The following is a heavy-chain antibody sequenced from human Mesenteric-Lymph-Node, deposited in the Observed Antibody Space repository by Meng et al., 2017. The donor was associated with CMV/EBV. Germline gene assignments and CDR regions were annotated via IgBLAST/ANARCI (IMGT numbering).Heavy chain of an antibody. J-gene: IGHJ6*02. D-gene: IGHD7-27*01. CDR1: GGTFSSYT. CDR2: ISPNNGGT. Sequence: ASVKVSCKASGGTFSSYTINWVRQAPGQGLEWMGWISPNNGGTKYAQKFQGRVTMTRDTSISTVYMELSSLISDDTAVYYCARVNWDFRDGMDVWGQGTTVTVSS. V-gene: IGHV1-2*02. CDR3: ARVNWDFRDGMDV.